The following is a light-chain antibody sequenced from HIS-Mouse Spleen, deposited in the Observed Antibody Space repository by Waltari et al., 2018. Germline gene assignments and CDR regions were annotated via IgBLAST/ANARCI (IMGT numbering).Light chain of an antibody. V-gene: IGLV1-44*01. CDR2: SNN. J-gene: IGLJ2*01. CDR1: RSNTGSTA. CDR3: AAWDDSLNGV. Sequence: QSVLTQPPSASGTPGQRVTISRSGRRSNTGSTALTWYQHLPGTAPKLLIYSNNQRPSGVPDRFSGSKSGTSASLAISGLQSEDEADYYCAAWDDSLNGVFGGGTKLTVL.